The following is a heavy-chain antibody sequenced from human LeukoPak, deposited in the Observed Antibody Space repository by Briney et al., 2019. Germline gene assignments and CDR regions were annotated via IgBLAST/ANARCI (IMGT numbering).Heavy chain of an antibody. CDR3: ARCGSSWYYYYYGMDV. V-gene: IGHV4-4*07. CDR1: GGSISSYY. Sequence: PSETLSLTCTVSGGSISSYYWSWIRQPAGKGLEWIGRIYTSGSTNYNPSLKSRVTMSVDTSKNQFSLKLSSVTAADTAVYYCARCGSSWYYYYYGMDVWGQGTTVTVSS. CDR2: IYTSGST. D-gene: IGHD6-13*01. J-gene: IGHJ6*02.